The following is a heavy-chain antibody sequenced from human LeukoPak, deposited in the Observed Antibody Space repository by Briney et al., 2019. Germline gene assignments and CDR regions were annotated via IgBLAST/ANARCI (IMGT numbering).Heavy chain of an antibody. J-gene: IGHJ3*02. D-gene: IGHD3-22*01. V-gene: IGHV3-48*03. CDR1: GFTFSSYE. Sequence: GGSLRLSCAASGFTFSSYEMNWLRQAPGKGLEWVSYISSSGSTIYYADSVKGRFTISRDNAKNSLYLQMNSLRAEDTAVYYCARVATRRYYYDSSGPTDDAFDIWGQGTMVTVSS. CDR3: ARVATRRYYYDSSGPTDDAFDI. CDR2: ISSSGSTI.